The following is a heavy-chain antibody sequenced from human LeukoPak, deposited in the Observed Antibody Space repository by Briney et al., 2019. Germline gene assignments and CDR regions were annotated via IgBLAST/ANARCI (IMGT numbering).Heavy chain of an antibody. Sequence: GGSLRLSCAASGFTVSSNYMNWVRQAPGKGLEWVSVIYSGGSTYYADSVKGRFTISRDNSKNTLYLQMNSLRAEDTAVYYCATGYSSVYYFDYWGQGTLVTVSS. V-gene: IGHV3-66*01. CDR1: GFTVSSNY. CDR3: ATGYSSVYYFDY. J-gene: IGHJ4*02. CDR2: IYSGGST. D-gene: IGHD6-19*01.